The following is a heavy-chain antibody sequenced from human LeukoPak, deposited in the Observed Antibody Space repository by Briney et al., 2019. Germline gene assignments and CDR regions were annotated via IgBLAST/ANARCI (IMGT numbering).Heavy chain of an antibody. D-gene: IGHD6-13*01. Sequence: SVKVSCKASGGTFSSYAISWVRQAPGQGLEWMGGIIPIFGTANYAQKFQGRVTITTDESTSTAYMELSSLRSEDTAVYYCARVGGSSWYMGASFDYWGQGTLVTVSS. V-gene: IGHV1-69*05. CDR1: GGTFSSYA. CDR2: IIPIFGTA. CDR3: ARVGGSSWYMGASFDY. J-gene: IGHJ4*02.